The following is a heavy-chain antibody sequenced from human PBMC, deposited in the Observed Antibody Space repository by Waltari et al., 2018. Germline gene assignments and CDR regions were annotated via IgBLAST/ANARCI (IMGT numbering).Heavy chain of an antibody. Sequence: EQLVESGGGLVKPGGSLRLSCAASGFIFTPFAMNWVRQAPGKGLEWVSSISSRSTYIYYADSVKGRFTISRDNARSSLFLQMNSLRAEDTAVYYCARDEGGQYQGDFDYWGQGTLVSVSS. J-gene: IGHJ4*02. CDR1: GFIFTPFA. V-gene: IGHV3-21*02. CDR3: ARDEGGQYQGDFDY. D-gene: IGHD3-16*01. CDR2: ISSRSTYI.